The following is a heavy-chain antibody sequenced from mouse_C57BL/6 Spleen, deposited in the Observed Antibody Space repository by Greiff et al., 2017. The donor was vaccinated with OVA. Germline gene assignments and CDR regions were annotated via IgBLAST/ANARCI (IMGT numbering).Heavy chain of an antibody. CDR1: GYSITSGYY. J-gene: IGHJ3*01. CDR2: ISYDGSN. D-gene: IGHD2-5*01. V-gene: IGHV3-6*01. CDR3: AGAYYSNSWFAY. Sequence: EVQLQQSGPGLVKPSQSLSLTCSVTGYSITSGYYWNWIRQFPGNKLVWMGYISYDGSNNYNPSLKNRISITRDTSKNQFFLKLNSVTTEDTATYYCAGAYYSNSWFAYWGQGTLVTVSA.